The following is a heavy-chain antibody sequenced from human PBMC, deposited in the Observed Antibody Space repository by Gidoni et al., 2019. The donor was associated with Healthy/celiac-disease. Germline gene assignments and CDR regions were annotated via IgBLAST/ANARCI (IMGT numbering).Heavy chain of an antibody. CDR3: AREGYGSGRPPLDYYYGMDV. V-gene: IGHV3-21*01. Sequence: EVQLVESGGGLVKPGGSLRLSCAASGVTFRSYSLNRVRQAPGKGLAWVSSIRSSSSYIYYADSVKGRFTNSRDNAKNSLYLQMNSLRAEDTAVYYCAREGYGSGRPPLDYYYGMDVWGQGTTVTVSS. J-gene: IGHJ6*02. CDR1: GVTFRSYS. D-gene: IGHD3-10*01. CDR2: IRSSSSYI.